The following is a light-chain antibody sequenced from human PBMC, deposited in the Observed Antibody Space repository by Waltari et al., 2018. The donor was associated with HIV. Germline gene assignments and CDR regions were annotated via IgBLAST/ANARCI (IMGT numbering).Light chain of an antibody. V-gene: IGLV7-46*01. CDR2: DTI. J-gene: IGLJ2*01. CDR3: LLSFAGARPVV. Sequence: QAVVTQEPSLTVSPGGTVTLTCGSSSGPVTSGHHPYWFQQKSGQAPRTLIYDTINKHSRTPARFSGSRRGGRAALTLSGAQPEDEAEYFCLLSFAGARPVVFGGGTNLTVL. CDR1: SGPVTSGHH.